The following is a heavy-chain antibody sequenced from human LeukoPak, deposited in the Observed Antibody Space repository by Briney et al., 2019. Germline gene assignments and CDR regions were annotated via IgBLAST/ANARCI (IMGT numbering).Heavy chain of an antibody. CDR3: ARDRARITMVRGVILYNWFDP. J-gene: IGHJ5*02. CDR1: GGTFSSYA. V-gene: IGHV1-69*05. Sequence: ASVKVSCKASGGTFSSYAISWVRQAPGQGLEWMGGIIPIFGTANYAQKFQGRVTITTDESTSTAYMELSSLRSEDTAVYYCARDRARITMVRGVILYNWFDPWGQGTLVTVSS. CDR2: IIPIFGTA. D-gene: IGHD3-10*01.